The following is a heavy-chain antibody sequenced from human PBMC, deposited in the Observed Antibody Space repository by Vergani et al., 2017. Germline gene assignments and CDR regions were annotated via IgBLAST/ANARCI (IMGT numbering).Heavy chain of an antibody. CDR1: GDSVSNDDYY. V-gene: IGHV4-61*08. J-gene: IGHJ6*02. D-gene: IGHD3-9*01. CDR3: ARVMYRDEASTGYRLEGMDI. CDR2: IYSTGST. Sequence: QVQLQESGPGLVKPSQTLSLTCTVSGDSVSNDDYYWSWIRQSPGKGLEWIGYIYSTGSTNYNPSLNSRVTMSVDTSKNQFSLKLRSVTAADTAVYFCARVMYRDEASTGYRLEGMDIWGQGTTVTISS.